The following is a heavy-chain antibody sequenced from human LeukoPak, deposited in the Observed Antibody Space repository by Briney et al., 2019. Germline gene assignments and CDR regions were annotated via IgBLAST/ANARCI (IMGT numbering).Heavy chain of an antibody. CDR3: ARAAFYYDTSGYPLDY. Sequence: SETLSLTCTVSGGSISSGGYSWSWIRQPPGKGLEWIGYIYPGGSTYYNPSLKSRVTISVDRSKNQFSLNLNSVTAADTAVYYCARAAFYYDTSGYPLDYWGQGTLVTVSS. D-gene: IGHD3-22*01. V-gene: IGHV4-30-2*01. J-gene: IGHJ4*02. CDR2: IYPGGST. CDR1: GGSISSGGYS.